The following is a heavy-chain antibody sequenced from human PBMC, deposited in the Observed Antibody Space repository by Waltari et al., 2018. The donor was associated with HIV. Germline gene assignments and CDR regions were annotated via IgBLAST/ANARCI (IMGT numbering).Heavy chain of an antibody. Sequence: EVQLVESGGGLVKPGGSLRLSCAASGFTFSSYSMNWVRQAPGKGLEWVSSISSSSSYIYYADSVKGRFTISRDNAKNSLYLQMNSLRAEDTAVYYCARAGDIVATTKFDYWGQGTLVTVSS. CDR1: GFTFSSYS. D-gene: IGHD5-12*01. J-gene: IGHJ4*02. V-gene: IGHV3-21*01. CDR3: ARAGDIVATTKFDY. CDR2: ISSSSSYI.